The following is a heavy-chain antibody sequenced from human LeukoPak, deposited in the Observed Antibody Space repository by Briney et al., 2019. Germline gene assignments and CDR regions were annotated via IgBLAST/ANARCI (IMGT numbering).Heavy chain of an antibody. D-gene: IGHD3-3*01. CDR2: INQDGSEK. CDR1: GFTFSSYW. J-gene: IGHJ5*02. Sequence: GGSLRLSCAGSGFTFSSYWMSWVRQAPGKGLEWVAKINQDGSEKDYVDSVEGRFRISRDNAKSSLYLQMNSLRVDDTAVYYCARTVFGAYNWFDPWGQGALVTVSS. V-gene: IGHV3-7*01. CDR3: ARTVFGAYNWFDP.